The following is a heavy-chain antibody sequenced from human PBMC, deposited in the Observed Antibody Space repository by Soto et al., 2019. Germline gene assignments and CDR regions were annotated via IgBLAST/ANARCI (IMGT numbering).Heavy chain of an antibody. Sequence: GASVKVSCKASGVTFSSYTISWVRQAPGQGLEWMGRIIPILGIANYAQKFQGRVTITADKSTSTAYMELSSLRSEDTAVYYCARAVYSSGWYGFDYWGQGTLVTVSS. D-gene: IGHD6-19*01. J-gene: IGHJ4*02. CDR2: IIPILGIA. CDR1: GVTFSSYT. V-gene: IGHV1-69*02. CDR3: ARAVYSSGWYGFDY.